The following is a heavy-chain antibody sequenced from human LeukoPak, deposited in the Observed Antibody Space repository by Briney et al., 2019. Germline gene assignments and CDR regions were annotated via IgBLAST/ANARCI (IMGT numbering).Heavy chain of an antibody. CDR1: GGTFSSYA. Sequence: SVTVSCKASGGTFSSYAISWVRQAPGQGLEWMGGIIPIFGTANYAQKFQGRVTITADESTSTAYMELSSLRSEDTAVYYCAREVGATLDAFDIWGQGTMVTVSS. CDR3: AREVGATLDAFDI. D-gene: IGHD1-26*01. V-gene: IGHV1-69*13. J-gene: IGHJ3*02. CDR2: IIPIFGTA.